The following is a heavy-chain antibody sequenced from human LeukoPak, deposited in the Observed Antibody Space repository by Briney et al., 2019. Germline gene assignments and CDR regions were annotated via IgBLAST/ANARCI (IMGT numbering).Heavy chain of an antibody. CDR2: ISAYNGNT. CDR1: GYTFTSYG. V-gene: IGHV1-18*01. D-gene: IGHD1-26*01. J-gene: IGHJ4*02. Sequence: GASVKVSCKASGYTFTSYGISWVRQAPGQGLEWMGWISAYNGNTSYAQKLQGRVTMTTDTSTSTAYMELRSLRSDDTAVYYCARESHFSGSFPFDYWGQGTLVTVSS. CDR3: ARESHFSGSFPFDY.